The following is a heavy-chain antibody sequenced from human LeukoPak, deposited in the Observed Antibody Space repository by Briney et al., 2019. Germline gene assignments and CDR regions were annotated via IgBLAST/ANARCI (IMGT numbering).Heavy chain of an antibody. J-gene: IGHJ3*02. V-gene: IGHV4-34*01. CDR1: GGSFSGYY. CDR3: ARWNYHAFDI. CDR2: INHSGST. D-gene: IGHD1-7*01. Sequence: ASETLSLTCAVYGGSFSGYYWSWIRQPPGKGLEWIGEINHSGSTNYNPSLKSRVTISVDTSKNQFSLKLSSVTAADTAVYYCARWNYHAFDIWGQGTMVTVSS.